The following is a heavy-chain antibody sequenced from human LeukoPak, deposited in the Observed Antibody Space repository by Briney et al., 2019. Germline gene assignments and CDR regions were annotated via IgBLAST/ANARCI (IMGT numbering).Heavy chain of an antibody. V-gene: IGHV1-69*13. J-gene: IGHJ3*02. CDR2: IIPIFGTA. D-gene: IGHD3-22*01. CDR1: GGTFSSYA. Sequence: SVKVSCKASGGTFSSYAISWVRQAPGQGLEWMGGIIPIFGTANYAQKFQGRVTITADESTSTAYMELSSLRSEDTAVYYCARTYYYDSSGVPPIWGQGTMVTVSS. CDR3: ARTYYYDSSGVPPI.